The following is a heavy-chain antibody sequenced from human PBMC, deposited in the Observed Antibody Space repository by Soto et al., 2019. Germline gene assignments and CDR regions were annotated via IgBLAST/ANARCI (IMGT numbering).Heavy chain of an antibody. D-gene: IGHD6-19*01. V-gene: IGHV1-18*01. J-gene: IGHJ4*02. CDR3: ARALSIAVAGYYFDY. CDR2: ISAYNGNT. Sequence: QVQLVQSGAEVKKPGASVKVSCKASGYTFTSYGISWVRQAPGQGLEWMGWISAYNGNTNYAQKLQGRVTMTTDTSTSTAYMELRSLRADDTAVYYCARALSIAVAGYYFDYWGQGTLVTVSS. CDR1: GYTFTSYG.